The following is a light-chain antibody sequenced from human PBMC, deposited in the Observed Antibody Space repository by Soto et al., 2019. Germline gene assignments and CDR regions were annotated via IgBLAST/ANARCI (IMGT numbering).Light chain of an antibody. Sequence: QSVLTQPASVSGSPGQSITMSCTGTSSDVGSYNLVSWYQHHPGKAPKIIIYEDDKRPSGVSYRFSGSKSGHTASLTISGLQAEDEADYYCCSYAGSSSFVFGIGTRTPS. CDR3: CSYAGSSSFV. J-gene: IGLJ1*01. V-gene: IGLV2-23*01. CDR1: SSDVGSYNL. CDR2: EDD.